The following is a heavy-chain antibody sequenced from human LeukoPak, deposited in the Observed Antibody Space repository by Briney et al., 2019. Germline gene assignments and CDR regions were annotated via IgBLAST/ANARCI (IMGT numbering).Heavy chain of an antibody. J-gene: IGHJ4*02. CDR1: GFIFSDSA. Sequence: PGGTLRLSCAASGFIFSDSAMHWVRQASEKGLEWVGRIRSKANSYATAYAASVKGRFTISRDDSNNTAYLQMNSLKTEDTAVYYCTTILFYWGQGTLVTVSS. V-gene: IGHV3-73*01. CDR3: TTILFY. CDR2: IRSKANSYAT. D-gene: IGHD2/OR15-2a*01.